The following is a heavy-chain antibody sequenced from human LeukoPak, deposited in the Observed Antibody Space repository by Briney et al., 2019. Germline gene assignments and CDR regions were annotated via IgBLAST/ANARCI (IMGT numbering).Heavy chain of an antibody. CDR3: ARGSIVGAKTLGFGAFDI. V-gene: IGHV1-18*01. J-gene: IGHJ3*02. Sequence: GASVKVSCKASGYTFTSYGISWVRQAPGQGLEWMGWISAYNGNTNYAQKLQGRVTMTRDTSTSTVYMELSSLRSEDTAVYYCARGSIVGAKTLGFGAFDIWGQGTMVTVSS. D-gene: IGHD1-26*01. CDR1: GYTFTSYG. CDR2: ISAYNGNT.